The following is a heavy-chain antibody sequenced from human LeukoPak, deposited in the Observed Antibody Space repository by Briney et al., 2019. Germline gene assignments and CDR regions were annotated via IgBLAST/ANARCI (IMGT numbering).Heavy chain of an antibody. CDR1: GFTFSSYA. CDR2: ISGSGGST. J-gene: IGHJ4*02. Sequence: GGSLRLSCAASGFTFSSYAMSWVRQAPGKGLEWVSAISGSGGSTYYAVSVKGRFTISRDNSKNTLYLQMNSLRAEDTAVYYCAKLGYCSSTSCSPHLDYWGQGTLVTVSS. D-gene: IGHD2-2*03. CDR3: AKLGYCSSTSCSPHLDY. V-gene: IGHV3-23*01.